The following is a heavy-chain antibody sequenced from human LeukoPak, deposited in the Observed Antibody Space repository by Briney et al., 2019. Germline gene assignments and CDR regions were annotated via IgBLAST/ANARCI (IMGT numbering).Heavy chain of an antibody. CDR2: INHSGST. J-gene: IGHJ5*02. CDR3: ARGVRTIFGVVPNWFDP. V-gene: IGHV4-34*01. CDR1: GGSFSGYY. Sequence: SETLCLTCAVYGGSFSGYYWSWIRQPPGKGLEWIGEINHSGSTNYNPSLKSRVTISVDTSKNQFSLKLSSVTAADTAVYYCARGVRTIFGVVPNWFDPWGQGTLVTVSS. D-gene: IGHD3-3*01.